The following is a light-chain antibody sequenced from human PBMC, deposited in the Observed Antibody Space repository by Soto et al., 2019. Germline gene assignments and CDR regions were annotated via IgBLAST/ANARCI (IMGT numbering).Light chain of an antibody. CDR1: RSNIGAGYD. V-gene: IGLV1-40*01. CDR2: ANS. J-gene: IGLJ2*01. Sequence: VLTQPPSVSGAPGQRVTISCTGSRSNIGAGYDVHWYQQLPGTAPKVLIYANSNRPSGVPDRFSGSKSGTSASLAITGLQAEYEADYYCQSYDSSLSVVFGGGTKLTVL. CDR3: QSYDSSLSVV.